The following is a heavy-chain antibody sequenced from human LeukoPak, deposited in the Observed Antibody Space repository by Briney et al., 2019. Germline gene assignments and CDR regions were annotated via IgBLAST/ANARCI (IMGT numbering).Heavy chain of an antibody. Sequence: GGSLRLSCAASGFTFSSYAMTWVRQAPGKGLEWVSTVSGGGGSTYYADSVKGRFTISRDNSQNTLYLQMDSLRAEDTAVYYCAKGSYDILTGYYYFDYWGQGTLVTVSS. V-gene: IGHV3-23*01. CDR2: VSGGGGST. CDR1: GFTFSSYA. D-gene: IGHD3-9*01. J-gene: IGHJ4*02. CDR3: AKGSYDILTGYYYFDY.